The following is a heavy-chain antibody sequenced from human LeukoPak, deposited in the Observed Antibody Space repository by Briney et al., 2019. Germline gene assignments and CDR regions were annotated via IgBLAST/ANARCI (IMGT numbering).Heavy chain of an antibody. D-gene: IGHD3-3*01. J-gene: IGHJ5*02. Sequence: PSQTLSLTCTVYGDSISTGGYYWIWIRQHPGKGLEWIGYIYYSGSTDYNPSLRSRLNISIDTSKNQFSLKLTSVTAPDTAVCYCARETTIFGTVMGFDTWGPGTVVTVSS. V-gene: IGHV4-31*03. CDR2: IYYSGST. CDR1: GDSISTGGYY. CDR3: ARETTIFGTVMGFDT.